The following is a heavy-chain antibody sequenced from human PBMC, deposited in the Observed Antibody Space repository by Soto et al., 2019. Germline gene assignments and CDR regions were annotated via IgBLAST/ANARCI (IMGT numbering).Heavy chain of an antibody. CDR2: ISGSTSGT. D-gene: IGHD3-16*02. Sequence: EVQLLESGGGLVQPGESLRLSCAASGFAFSSYAMSWVRQAPGKGLEWVSSISGSTSGTYYADAVKGRFTISRDNSNNTLYLQMNSLRAEDTAVYYCAKDWGFIDPFDYWGQGALVTVSS. V-gene: IGHV3-23*01. CDR3: AKDWGFIDPFDY. J-gene: IGHJ4*02. CDR1: GFAFSSYA.